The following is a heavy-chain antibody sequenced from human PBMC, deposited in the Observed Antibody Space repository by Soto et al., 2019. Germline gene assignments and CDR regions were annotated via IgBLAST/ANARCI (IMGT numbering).Heavy chain of an antibody. V-gene: IGHV4-61*05. CDR3: AKLLWFGEPFPMDV. CDR2: IYYSGST. CDR1: GGSISSISDY. J-gene: IGHJ6*03. D-gene: IGHD3-10*01. Sequence: SETLSLTCTVSGGSISSISDYWGWIRQPPGKGLEWIGYIYYSGSTNYNPSLKSRVTISVDTSKNQFSLKLSSVTAADTAVYYCAKLLWFGEPFPMDVWGKGTTVTVSS.